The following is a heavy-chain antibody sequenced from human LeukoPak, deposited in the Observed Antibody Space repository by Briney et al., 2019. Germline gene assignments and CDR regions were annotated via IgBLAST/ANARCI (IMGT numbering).Heavy chain of an antibody. CDR2: ISSSSSYI. J-gene: IGHJ4*02. CDR3: ARDDSSGYSVGLSYY. D-gene: IGHD3-22*01. V-gene: IGHV3-21*01. Sequence: GGSLRLSCAASGFTFSIYSMNWVRQAPGKGLEWVSSISSSSSYIYYADSVKGRFTISRDNAKNSLYLQMNSLRAEDTAVYYCARDDSSGYSVGLSYYWGQGALVTVSS. CDR1: GFTFSIYS.